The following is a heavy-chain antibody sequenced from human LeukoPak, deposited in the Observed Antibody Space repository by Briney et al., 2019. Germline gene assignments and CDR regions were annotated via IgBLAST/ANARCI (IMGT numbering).Heavy chain of an antibody. J-gene: IGHJ3*02. D-gene: IGHD5-18*01. Sequence: GGSLRLSCAASGFTFSSYNMNWVRQAPGKGLEWVSSISSSSSYIYYADSVKGRFTISRDNAKNSLYLQMNSLRAEDTAVYYCAGVSGQLWSDAFDIWGQGTMVTVSS. V-gene: IGHV3-21*01. CDR2: ISSSSSYI. CDR3: AGVSGQLWSDAFDI. CDR1: GFTFSSYN.